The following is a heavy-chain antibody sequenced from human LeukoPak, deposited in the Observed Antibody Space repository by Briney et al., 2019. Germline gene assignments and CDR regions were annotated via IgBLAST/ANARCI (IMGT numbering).Heavy chain of an antibody. Sequence: SETLSLTCTVSGGSISSSSYYWGWIRQPPGKGLEWIGSIYYSGSTYYNPSLESRVTISIDMSKKQFSLKLNSVTAADTAVYYCARDGREWELLHSYMDVWGKGTTVTVSS. J-gene: IGHJ6*03. V-gene: IGHV4-39*07. CDR1: GGSISSSSYY. CDR2: IYYSGST. CDR3: ARDGREWELLHSYMDV. D-gene: IGHD1-26*01.